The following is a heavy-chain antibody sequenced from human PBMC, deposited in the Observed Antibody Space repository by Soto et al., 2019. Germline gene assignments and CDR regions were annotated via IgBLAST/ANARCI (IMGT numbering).Heavy chain of an antibody. D-gene: IGHD3-10*01. J-gene: IGHJ6*02. CDR1: GASISSSGDY. CDR2: IYHTGST. CDR3: ARDGWQMVRGVSISGGMDV. V-gene: IGHV4-31*03. Sequence: SETLSLTCTVSGASISSSGDYWTWIRQLPGKGLEWIGYIYHTGSTYYNPSLKSRVTISVDTSKNQFSLKLTSVTAADAAVYYCARDGWQMVRGVSISGGMDVWGQGTTVTVSS.